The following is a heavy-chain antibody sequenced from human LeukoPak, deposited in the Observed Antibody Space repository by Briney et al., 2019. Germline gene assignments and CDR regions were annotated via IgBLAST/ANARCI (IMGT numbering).Heavy chain of an antibody. CDR2: INHSGST. V-gene: IGHV4-34*01. CDR1: GGSFSGYY. D-gene: IGHD2-2*01. Sequence: SETLSLTCAVYGGSFSGYYWSWIRQPPGKGLEWIGEINHSGSTNYNPSLKSRVNISVDTSKNQFSLKLSSVTAADTAVYYCARAGARYCSSTSCRPYYYYMDVWGKGTTVTVSS. J-gene: IGHJ6*03. CDR3: ARAGARYCSSTSCRPYYYYMDV.